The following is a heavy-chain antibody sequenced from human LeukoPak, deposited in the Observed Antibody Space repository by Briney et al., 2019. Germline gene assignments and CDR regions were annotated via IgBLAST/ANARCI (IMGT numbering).Heavy chain of an antibody. CDR3: VRDGRSGWHFDY. CDR1: GFTFSSYW. J-gene: IGHJ4*02. CDR2: IKQDGSEK. V-gene: IGHV3-7*01. Sequence: GGSLRLSCAASGFTFSSYWMSWVRQAPGKGLEWVANIKQDGSEKYYVDSVKGRFTNSRDNVENSMFLQMNSLRAEDTAVYYCVRDGRSGWHFDYWGQGTQVTVSS. D-gene: IGHD6-19*01.